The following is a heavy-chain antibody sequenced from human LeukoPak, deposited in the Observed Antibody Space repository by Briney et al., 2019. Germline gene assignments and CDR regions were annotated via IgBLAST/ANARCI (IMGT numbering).Heavy chain of an antibody. CDR2: ISSSTSYT. CDR3: ARDTDAFDI. V-gene: IGHV3-21*01. CDR1: GFTFSSFS. J-gene: IGHJ3*02. Sequence: GGSLRLSCAASGFTFSSFSMNWVRQAPGKGLEWVSSISSSTSYTYYVDSVKGRFTISRDNAKNSLYLQMNGLRAEDTGIYYCARDTDAFDIWGRGTMVTVSS.